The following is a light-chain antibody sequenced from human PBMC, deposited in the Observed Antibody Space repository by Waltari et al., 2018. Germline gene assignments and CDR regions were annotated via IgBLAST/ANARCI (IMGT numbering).Light chain of an antibody. V-gene: IGKV3-20*01. Sequence: SCRGGRNVTTSSLAWYQKKPGKAPKLLIYGASRRASDIPDRFGGSGSGREFTLTISRLEPEDFAVYYCQQYGSSTWTFGQGTKVEVK. CDR1: RNVTTSS. CDR3: QQYGSSTWT. J-gene: IGKJ1*01. CDR2: GAS.